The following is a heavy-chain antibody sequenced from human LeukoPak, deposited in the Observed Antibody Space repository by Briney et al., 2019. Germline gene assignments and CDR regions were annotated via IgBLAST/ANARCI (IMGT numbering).Heavy chain of an antibody. CDR1: GFTFRSYA. CDR2: ISSSGSSM. Sequence: PGGSLRLSCAASGFTFRSYAMNWVRQAPGKGLEWVSYISSSGSSMYYADSVKGRFTISRDNAKNSLSLQMNSLRAEDTAVHYCARAYGNFDYWGQGTLVTVSS. V-gene: IGHV3-48*03. D-gene: IGHD3-10*01. CDR3: ARAYGNFDY. J-gene: IGHJ4*02.